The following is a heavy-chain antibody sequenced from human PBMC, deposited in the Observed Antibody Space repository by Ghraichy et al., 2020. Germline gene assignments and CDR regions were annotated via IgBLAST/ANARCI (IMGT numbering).Heavy chain of an antibody. CDR3: AKIGHIGLWYFDI. V-gene: IGHV3-23*01. Sequence: GGSLRLSCAASGFSFSNYGMSWVRQAPGKGLEWVSSISSDSTYIFYVDSVKGRFTISRDNSKNTLSLQLNSLRAEDTAVYYCAKIGHIGLWYFDIWGRGTLVTVSS. J-gene: IGHJ2*01. D-gene: IGHD2-21*01. CDR2: ISSDSTYI. CDR1: GFSFSNYG.